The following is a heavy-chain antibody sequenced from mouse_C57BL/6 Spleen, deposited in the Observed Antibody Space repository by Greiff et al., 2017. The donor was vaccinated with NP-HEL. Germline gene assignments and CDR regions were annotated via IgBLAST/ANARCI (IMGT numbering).Heavy chain of an antibody. V-gene: IGHV1-15*01. CDR2: IDPETGGT. CDR3: TRGVLPYFDV. Sequence: VQLQQSGAELVRPGASVTLSCKASGYTFTDYEMHWVKQTPVHGLEWIGAIDPETGGTAYNQKFKGKAILTADKSSSTAYMELRSLTSEDSAVYYCTRGVLPYFDVWGTGTTVTVSS. CDR1: GYTFTDYE. J-gene: IGHJ1*03. D-gene: IGHD2-12*01.